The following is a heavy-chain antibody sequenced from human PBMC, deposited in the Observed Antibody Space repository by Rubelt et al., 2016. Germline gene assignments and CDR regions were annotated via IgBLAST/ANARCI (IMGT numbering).Heavy chain of an antibody. D-gene: IGHD3-10*01. V-gene: IGHV3-30*04. Sequence: TFSSYAMHWVRQAPGKGLEWVAVISYDGSNKYYADSVKGRFTISRDNSKNTLYLQMNSLRAEDTAVYYCVKDPGSQVLWFGEPWFDPWGQGTLVTVSS. CDR2: ISYDGSNK. CDR3: VKDPGSQVLWFGEPWFDP. CDR1: TFSSYA. J-gene: IGHJ5*02.